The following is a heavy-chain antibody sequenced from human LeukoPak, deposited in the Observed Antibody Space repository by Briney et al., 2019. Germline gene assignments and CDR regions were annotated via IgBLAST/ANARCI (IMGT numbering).Heavy chain of an antibody. CDR1: GFTFSDYY. D-gene: IGHD6-19*01. V-gene: IGHV3-11*01. J-gene: IGHJ6*02. Sequence: GGSLRLSCAASGFTFSDYYMSWIRQAPGKGLEWVSYISSSGSTIYYADSVKGRFTISRDNAKNSLYLQMNSLRAEDTAVYYCARVRRMAGTNGDCYYYGMDVWGQGTTVTVSS. CDR2: ISSSGSTI. CDR3: ARVRRMAGTNGDCYYYGMDV.